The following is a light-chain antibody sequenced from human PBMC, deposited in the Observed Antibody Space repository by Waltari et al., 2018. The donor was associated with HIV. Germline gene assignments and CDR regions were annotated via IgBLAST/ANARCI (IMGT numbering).Light chain of an antibody. CDR1: QSISNY. V-gene: IGKV3-11*01. CDR2: EAS. J-gene: IGKJ1*01. CDR3: QQRNNSPRT. Sequence: EIELTQSPATLSVSLGERATLTCRASQSISNYLVWYQQKPGKAPRLLIYEASKWASGIPARFSGSGSGTDFTLTISSLEPEDFAIYYCQQRNNSPRTFGQGTKVEIK.